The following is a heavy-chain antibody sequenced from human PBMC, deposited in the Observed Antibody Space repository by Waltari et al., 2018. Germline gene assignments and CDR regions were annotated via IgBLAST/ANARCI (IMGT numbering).Heavy chain of an antibody. V-gene: IGHV4-59*01. D-gene: IGHD6-19*01. CDR1: GGSITSDY. Sequence: ESGPGLVRPSETLSLTCNVSGGSITSDYWSWVRQRHGKGLKWVGYIYHSGTTNYNPSLRSRDSISVDTSKTQFSLKLNYVTAVDTAVYYCARGHSTGWYLSHWGRGALVTVSS. J-gene: IGHJ1*01. CDR2: IYHSGTT. CDR3: ARGHSTGWYLSH.